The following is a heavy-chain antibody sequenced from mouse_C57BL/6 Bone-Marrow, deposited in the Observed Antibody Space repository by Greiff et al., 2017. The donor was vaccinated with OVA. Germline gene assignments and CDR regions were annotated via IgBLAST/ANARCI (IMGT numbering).Heavy chain of an antibody. D-gene: IGHD2-3*01. Sequence: VQLQQSGAELVKPGASVKLSCKASGYTFTSYWMQWVKQRPGQGLEWIGEIDPSDSYTNYNQKFKGKATLTVDTSSSTAYMQLSSLTSEDSAVYYCARERWLLRGFDVWGTGTTVTVSS. CDR3: ARERWLLRGFDV. CDR1: GYTFTSYW. J-gene: IGHJ1*03. V-gene: IGHV1-50*01. CDR2: IDPSDSYT.